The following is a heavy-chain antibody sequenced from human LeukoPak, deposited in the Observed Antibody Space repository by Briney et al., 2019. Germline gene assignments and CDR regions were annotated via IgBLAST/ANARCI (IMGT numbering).Heavy chain of an antibody. CDR1: GYSFTSYW. CDR2: IDPSDSYT. CDR3: ARLDKLRSFDY. D-gene: IGHD4-17*01. J-gene: IGHJ4*02. V-gene: IGHV5-10-1*01. Sequence: GESLKISCKGSGYSFTSYWINWVRQVPGKGLEWTGRIDPSDSYTNYSPSFQGHVTISVDKSSSTAYLQWSSLKASDTAMYYCARLDKLRSFDYWGQGTLVTASS.